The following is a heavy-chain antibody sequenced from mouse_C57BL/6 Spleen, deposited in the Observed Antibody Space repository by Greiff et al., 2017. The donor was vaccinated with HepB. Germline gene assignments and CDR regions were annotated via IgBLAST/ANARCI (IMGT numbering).Heavy chain of an antibody. CDR2: ISSGGSYT. Sequence: EVQRVESGGDLVKPGGSLKLSCAASGFTFSSYGMSWVRQTPDKRLEWVATISSGGSYTYYPDSVKGRFTISRDNAKNTLYLQMSSLKSEDTAMYYCARRGSNWCAYWGQGTLVTVSA. V-gene: IGHV5-6*01. J-gene: IGHJ3*01. CDR3: ARRGSNWCAY. D-gene: IGHD2-5*01. CDR1: GFTFSSYG.